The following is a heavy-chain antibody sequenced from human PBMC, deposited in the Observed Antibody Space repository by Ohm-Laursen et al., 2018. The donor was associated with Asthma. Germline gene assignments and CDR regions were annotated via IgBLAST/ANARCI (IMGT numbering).Heavy chain of an antibody. CDR1: GYTFTGYY. Sequence: ASVKVSCKASGYTFTGYYMHWVRQAPGQGLEWMGRINPNSGGTNYAQKFQGRVTMTRDTSISTAYMELSRLRSEDTAVYYCARNVDYDLQTNHFDIWGQGTMVTVSS. V-gene: IGHV1-2*06. D-gene: IGHD3-22*01. CDR2: INPNSGGT. CDR3: ARNVDYDLQTNHFDI. J-gene: IGHJ3*02.